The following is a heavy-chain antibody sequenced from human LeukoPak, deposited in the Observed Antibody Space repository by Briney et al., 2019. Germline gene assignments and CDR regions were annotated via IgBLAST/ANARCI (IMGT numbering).Heavy chain of an antibody. CDR3: ARGVSGYSGYDFTY. D-gene: IGHD5-12*01. CDR1: GGSISSYY. V-gene: IGHV4-59*12. J-gene: IGHJ4*02. CDR2: LYYTGTT. Sequence: PSETLSLTCTVSGGSISSYYWSWLRQPPGKGLEWIAYLYYTGTTNYNPSLKSRVTISVDTSKNQFSLKLSSVTAADTAVYYCARGVSGYSGYDFTYWGQGTLVTVSS.